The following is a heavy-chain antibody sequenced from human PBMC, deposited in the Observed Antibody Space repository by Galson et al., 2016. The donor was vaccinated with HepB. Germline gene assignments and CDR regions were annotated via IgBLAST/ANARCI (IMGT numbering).Heavy chain of an antibody. V-gene: IGHV4-61*01. CDR1: GVSVSSGSYH. CDR2: IYCSGRI. J-gene: IGHJ6*02. Sequence: ETLSLTCTVSGVSVSSGSYHWSWVRRPPGKGLEWIGYIYCSGRINYNPSLTSRVTMSMDTSNNQFSLKLSPVTAADTAVYYCARWATDGLDVWGQGTTVTVSS. CDR3: ARWATDGLDV.